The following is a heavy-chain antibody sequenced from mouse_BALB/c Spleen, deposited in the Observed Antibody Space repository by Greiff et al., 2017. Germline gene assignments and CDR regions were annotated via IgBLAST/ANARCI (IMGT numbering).Heavy chain of an antibody. CDR2: ILPGSGST. Sequence: VQLQQSGAELMKPGASVKISCKATGYTFSSYWIEWVKQRPRHGLEWIGEILPGSGSTNYNEKFKGKATFTADTSSNTAYMQLSSLTSEDSAVYYCAIGLRLAWFAYWGQGTLVTVSA. D-gene: IGHD1-2*01. CDR1: GYTFSSYW. CDR3: AIGLRLAWFAY. J-gene: IGHJ3*01. V-gene: IGHV1-9*01.